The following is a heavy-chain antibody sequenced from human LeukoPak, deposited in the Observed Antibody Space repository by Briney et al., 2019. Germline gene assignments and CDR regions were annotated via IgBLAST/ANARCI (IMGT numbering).Heavy chain of an antibody. V-gene: IGHV1-18*01. CDR1: GYTLTELS. J-gene: IGHJ3*02. D-gene: IGHD2-21*02. CDR2: ISPYKGNA. Sequence: GASVKVSCKVSGYTLTELSMHWVRQAPGKGLEWMGWISPYKGNAYHAQKLQGRVTMTTDTSTSTAYMEMRSLRSDDTAVYYCARDLGYCGGDCYHDTFDIWGQGTMVTVSS. CDR3: ARDLGYCGGDCYHDTFDI.